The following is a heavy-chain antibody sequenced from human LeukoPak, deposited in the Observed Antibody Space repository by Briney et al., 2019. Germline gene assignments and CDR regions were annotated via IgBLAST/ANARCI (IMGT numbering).Heavy chain of an antibody. Sequence: SETLSLTCTVSGDSTSSDRYYGGWVRQPPGKGLEWIGNIYYSGSTYYNPSLKSRVTMSVDTSKNQFFLKLNSVTATDTAVYYCARGRPYSGGYHLDYWGQGTLVTVSA. CDR1: GDSTSSDRYY. CDR2: IYYSGST. CDR3: ARGRPYSGGYHLDY. D-gene: IGHD1-26*01. J-gene: IGHJ4*02. V-gene: IGHV4-39*01.